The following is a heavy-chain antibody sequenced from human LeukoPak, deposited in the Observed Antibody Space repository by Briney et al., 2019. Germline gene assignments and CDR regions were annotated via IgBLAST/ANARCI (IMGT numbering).Heavy chain of an antibody. CDR1: GYTFTGYY. J-gene: IGHJ5*02. V-gene: IGHV1-2*02. D-gene: IGHD6-13*01. Sequence: ASVKVSCKASGYTFTGYYMHWVRPAPGQGLEWMGWINPNSGGTNYAQKFQGRVTMTRDTSISTAYMELSRLRSDDTAVYYCASSWSTSYNWFDPWGQGTLVTVSS. CDR3: ASSWSTSYNWFDP. CDR2: INPNSGGT.